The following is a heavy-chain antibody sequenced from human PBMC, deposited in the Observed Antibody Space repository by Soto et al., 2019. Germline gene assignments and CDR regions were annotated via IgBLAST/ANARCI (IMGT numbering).Heavy chain of an antibody. CDR2: ISYDGSNK. CDR3: AKDSAYYFDY. V-gene: IGHV3-30*18. CDR1: GYTFSSYG. D-gene: IGHD3-16*01. Sequence: GGSPRLSFAASGYTFSSYGMYWFRQAPGKGLEWVAVISYDGSNKYYADSVKGRFTISRDNSKNTLYLQMNSLRAEDTAVYYCAKDSAYYFDYWGQGTLVTVSS. J-gene: IGHJ4*02.